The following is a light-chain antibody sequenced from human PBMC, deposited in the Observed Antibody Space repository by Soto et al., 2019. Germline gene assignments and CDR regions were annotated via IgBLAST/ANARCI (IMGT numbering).Light chain of an antibody. CDR3: MQSTQLPPT. CDR2: EVS. CDR1: QSLLHITGETF. J-gene: IGKJ5*01. V-gene: IGKV2D-29*02. Sequence: DVVMTQNQLSLSVAPGQPASISCKSSQSLLHITGETFLFWYLQKPGQSPQLLIYEVSTRVSGVPDRFSGSGSGTDFTLEISRVETDDVGIYYCMQSTQLPPTFGQGTRLE.